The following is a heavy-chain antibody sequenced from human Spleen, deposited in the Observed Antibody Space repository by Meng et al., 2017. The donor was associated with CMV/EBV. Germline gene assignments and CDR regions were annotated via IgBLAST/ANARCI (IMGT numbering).Heavy chain of an antibody. CDR2: INHSGST. J-gene: IGHJ6*02. CDR1: GGSFSGYY. V-gene: IGHV4-34*01. D-gene: IGHD6-6*01. CDR3: ARVYASSSSGGYSYFYGMDV. Sequence: SETLSLTCAVYGGSFSGYYWSWIRQPPGKGLEWIGEINHSGSTTYNPSLKSRVAISVDTSKSQFSLRLSSVTAADTAVYYCARVYASSSSGGYSYFYGMDVWGQGTTVTVSS.